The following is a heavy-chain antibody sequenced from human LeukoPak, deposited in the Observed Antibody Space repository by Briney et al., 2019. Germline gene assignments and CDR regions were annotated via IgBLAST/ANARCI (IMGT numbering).Heavy chain of an antibody. CDR2: IIPILGIA. D-gene: IGHD5-18*01. CDR3: ARELGGYSYGFHSNYYYGMDV. Sequence: ASVKVSCKASGGTFSSYAISWVRQAPGQGLEWMGRIIPILGIANYAQKFQGRVTITADKSTSTAYMELSSLRSEDTAVYYCARELGGYSYGFHSNYYYGMDVWGQGTTVTVSS. CDR1: GGTFSSYA. J-gene: IGHJ6*02. V-gene: IGHV1-69*04.